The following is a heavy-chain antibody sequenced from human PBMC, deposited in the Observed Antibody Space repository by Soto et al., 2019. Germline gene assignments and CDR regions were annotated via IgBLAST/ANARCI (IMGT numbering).Heavy chain of an antibody. CDR1: GGTFSSYA. V-gene: IGHV1-69*06. Sequence: SVKVSCKASGGTFSSYAISWVRQAPGQGLEWMGGIIPIFGTANYAQKFQGRVTITADKSTSTAYMELSSLRSEDTAVYYCAGSMATVTTSGYYYGMDVWGQGTTITV. CDR2: IIPIFGTA. D-gene: IGHD4-4*01. CDR3: AGSMATVTTSGYYYGMDV. J-gene: IGHJ6*02.